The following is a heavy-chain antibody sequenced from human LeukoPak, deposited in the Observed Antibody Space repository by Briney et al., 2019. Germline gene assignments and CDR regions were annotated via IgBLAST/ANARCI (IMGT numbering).Heavy chain of an antibody. J-gene: IGHJ4*02. CDR1: GFTFSSYW. CDR2: IKEDGSDK. Sequence: GGSLRLSCAASGFTFSSYWMSWVRQAPGKGLEWVANIKEDGSDKYYVDSVKGRFTISRVNAKNSLYLQMNSLRAEDTAVYYCARASAVAGTREYWGQGTLVTVSS. CDR3: ARASAVAGTREY. D-gene: IGHD6-19*01. V-gene: IGHV3-7*01.